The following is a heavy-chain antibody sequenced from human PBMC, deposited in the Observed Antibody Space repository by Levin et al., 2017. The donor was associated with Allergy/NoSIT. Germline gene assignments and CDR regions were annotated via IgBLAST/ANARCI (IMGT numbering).Heavy chain of an antibody. Sequence: GESLKISCAASGFDFSIYGMHWVRQAPGKGLEWVALITGAGNNRYYGDSVKGRFTISRDNSKNTLYLQMNSLRDDDTAVFYCASRGDMDVWGQGTTVTVSS. CDR3: ASRGDMDV. CDR2: ITGAGNNR. CDR1: GFDFSIYG. V-gene: IGHV3-30*03. J-gene: IGHJ6*02.